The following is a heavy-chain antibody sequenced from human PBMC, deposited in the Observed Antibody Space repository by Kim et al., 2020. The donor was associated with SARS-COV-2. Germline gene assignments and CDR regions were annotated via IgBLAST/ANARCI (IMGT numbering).Heavy chain of an antibody. Sequence: SETLSLTCAVYGGSFSGYYWSWIRQPPGKGLEWIWEINHSGSTNYNPSLKSRVTISVDTSKNQFSLKLSSVTAADTAVYYCARGNIAARPFLFDYWGQGTLVTVSS. D-gene: IGHD6-6*01. CDR3: ARGNIAARPFLFDY. J-gene: IGHJ4*02. CDR1: GGSFSGYY. V-gene: IGHV4-34*01. CDR2: INHSGST.